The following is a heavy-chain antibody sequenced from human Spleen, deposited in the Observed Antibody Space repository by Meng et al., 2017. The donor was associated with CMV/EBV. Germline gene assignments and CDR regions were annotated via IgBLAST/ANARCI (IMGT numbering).Heavy chain of an antibody. CDR3: ARDLGGKWLSPAGMDV. CDR2: IKEDGSEK. D-gene: IGHD3-22*01. V-gene: IGHV3-7*01. J-gene: IGHJ6*02. CDR1: GFTFSSYW. Sequence: GESLKISCAASGFTFSSYWMSWVRQAPGKGLEWVAYIKEDGSEKYYVDSVKGRFSISRDNAKNSLYVQMNSLRAEDTAVYYCARDLGGKWLSPAGMDVWGQGTTVTVSS.